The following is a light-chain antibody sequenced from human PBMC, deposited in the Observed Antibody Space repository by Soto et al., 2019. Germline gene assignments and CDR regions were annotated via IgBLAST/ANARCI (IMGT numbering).Light chain of an antibody. V-gene: IGKV3-11*01. CDR3: HQRQSWPRT. Sequence: ELVLTQSPATLSSFPAHIVTLSCRASQAVNTRLAWYQHKPGQAPRLLIYLTSNRAAGIPARFSGSGSETDFTLTISDVEPEDFAVYYCHQRQSWPRTFGQGTKVDIK. CDR1: QAVNTR. J-gene: IGKJ1*01. CDR2: LTS.